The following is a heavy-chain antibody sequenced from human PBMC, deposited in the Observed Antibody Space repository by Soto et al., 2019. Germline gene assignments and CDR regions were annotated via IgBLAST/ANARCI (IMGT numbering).Heavy chain of an antibody. V-gene: IGHV3-21*01. Sequence: GGSLRLSCAASGFTFSSYSMNWVRQAPGKGLEWVSSISSSSSYIYYADSVKGRFTVSRDNAKNSLYLQMDSLRVEDTAVYYCASGYSYGQNYYYYYMDVWGKGATVTVSS. J-gene: IGHJ6*03. CDR2: ISSSSSYI. D-gene: IGHD5-18*01. CDR1: GFTFSSYS. CDR3: ASGYSYGQNYYYYYMDV.